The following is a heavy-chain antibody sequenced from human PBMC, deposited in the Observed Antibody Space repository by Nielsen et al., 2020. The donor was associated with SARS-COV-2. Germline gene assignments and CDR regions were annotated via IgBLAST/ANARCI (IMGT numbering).Heavy chain of an antibody. J-gene: IGHJ4*02. CDR3: ATDSPFGVVIYALAH. CDR1: AYTLTELS. Sequence: ASVKVSCKVSAYTLTELSMHWLRQAPGKGLEWMGGFDPEDGETIYAQKFQGRITMTADPSIDTAYLDLSSLSSDDTAVYYCATDSPFGVVIYALAHWGQGTLVTVSS. V-gene: IGHV1-24*01. CDR2: FDPEDGET. D-gene: IGHD3-3*01.